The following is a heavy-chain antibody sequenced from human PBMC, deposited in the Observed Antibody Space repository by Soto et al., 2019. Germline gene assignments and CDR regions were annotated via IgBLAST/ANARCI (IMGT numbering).Heavy chain of an antibody. Sequence: ASVKVSCKASGYTFTGYYMHWVRQAPGQGLEWMGWINPNSGGTNYAQKFQGWVTMTRDTSISTAYMELSRLRSDDTAVYYCARFNTAMVKGRYYYCMDVWGQGTTVTVSS. CDR3: ARFNTAMVKGRYYYCMDV. V-gene: IGHV1-2*04. CDR2: INPNSGGT. CDR1: GYTFTGYY. J-gene: IGHJ6*02. D-gene: IGHD5-18*01.